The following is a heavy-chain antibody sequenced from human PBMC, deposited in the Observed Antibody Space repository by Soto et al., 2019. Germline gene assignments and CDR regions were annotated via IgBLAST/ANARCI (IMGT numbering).Heavy chain of an antibody. CDR3: ARSGYCSSTSCYGAFDI. Sequence: GGSLRLSCAASGFTFSSYGMHWVRQAPGKGLEWVAVIWYDGSNKYYADSVKGRFTISRDNSKNTLYLQMNSLRAEDTAVYYCARSGYCSSTSCYGAFDIWGQGTMVTVSS. CDR2: IWYDGSNK. V-gene: IGHV3-33*01. J-gene: IGHJ3*02. CDR1: GFTFSSYG. D-gene: IGHD2-2*01.